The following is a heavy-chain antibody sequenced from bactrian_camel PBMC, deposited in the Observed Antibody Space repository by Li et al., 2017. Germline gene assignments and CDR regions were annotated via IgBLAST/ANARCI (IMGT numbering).Heavy chain of an antibody. V-gene: IGHV3S54*01. CDR1: PGTAFK. J-gene: IGHJ7*01. CDR2: IFTGSGRD. Sequence: VQLVESGGGSAQVGGSLRLSCTTFPGTAFKAWFRQIPGKEREGVAAIFTGSGRDYYAASVTGRFTISQDNAKNTLYLQLNSLKTEDTAAYYCTKRRGTWYSDGMDIWGKGTQVTVS. D-gene: IGHD6*01.